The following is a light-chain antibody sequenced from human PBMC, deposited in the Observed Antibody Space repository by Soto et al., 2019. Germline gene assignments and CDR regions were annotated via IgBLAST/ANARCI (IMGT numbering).Light chain of an antibody. V-gene: IGLV2-14*01. CDR3: SSYTSRISMV. CDR2: EVS. CDR1: SSDVGVYDY. Sequence: QSALTQPASVSGSPGQSITISCTGTSSDVGVYDYVSWYQQHPGKAPKLVIYEVSNRPSGVSDRFSASKSGNTASLTISGLQAEDEADYYCSSYTSRISMVFGGGTKVTVL. J-gene: IGLJ3*02.